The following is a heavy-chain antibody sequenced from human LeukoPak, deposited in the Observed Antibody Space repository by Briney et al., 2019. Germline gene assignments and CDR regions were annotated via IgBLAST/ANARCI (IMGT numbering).Heavy chain of an antibody. CDR1: GGSISSSNW. J-gene: IGHJ6*03. V-gene: IGHV4-4*02. Sequence: SGTLSLTCAVSGGSISSSNWWSWVRQAPGKGLEWIGEIYHSGSTNYNPSLKSRVTISVDKSKNQFSLKLSSVTAADTAVYYCARLRTGTTYYYYMDVWGKGATVTISS. CDR2: IYHSGST. CDR3: ARLRTGTTYYYYMDV. D-gene: IGHD1-1*01.